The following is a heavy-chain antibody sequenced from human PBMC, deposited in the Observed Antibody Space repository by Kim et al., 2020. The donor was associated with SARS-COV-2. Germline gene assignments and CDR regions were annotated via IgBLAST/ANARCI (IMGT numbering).Heavy chain of an antibody. D-gene: IGHD3-9*01. CDR2: IHSDGSA. Sequence: SETLSLTCIVSGDSINSYYWSWNRQPPGKGLEWIGYIHSDGSANYTPSLKSRVTISADTSENQFSLRLSSVTAADTAVYYCARDYYNILTGYYYFDYWGQGTLVTVSS. CDR3: ARDYYNILTGYYYFDY. V-gene: IGHV4-59*01. CDR1: GDSINSYY. J-gene: IGHJ4*02.